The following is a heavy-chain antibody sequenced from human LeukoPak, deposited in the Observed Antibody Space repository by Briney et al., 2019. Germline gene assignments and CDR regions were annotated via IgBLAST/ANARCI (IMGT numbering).Heavy chain of an antibody. D-gene: IGHD1-20*01. Sequence: ASVKVSCKASGYTFTGYYMHWVRQAPGQGLEWMGRINPNSGGTNYAQKFQGRVTMTRDTSISTAYMELSRLRSDDTAVYYCAGAEPKSYNWNYGDYWGQGTLVTVSS. CDR2: INPNSGGT. V-gene: IGHV1-2*06. CDR1: GYTFTGYY. CDR3: AGAEPKSYNWNYGDY. J-gene: IGHJ4*02.